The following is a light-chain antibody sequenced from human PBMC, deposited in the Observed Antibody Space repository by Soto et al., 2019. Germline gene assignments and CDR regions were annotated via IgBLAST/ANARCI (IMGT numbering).Light chain of an antibody. CDR2: KAS. V-gene: IGKV1-5*03. CDR3: QQYNTYRA. Sequence: DIQMTQSPSTLSASVADRVTITCRASQSIGSWLAWHQQKPGKAPKLLIYKASTLESGVPSRFSGSGSGTEFTLTISSLQPDDFATYYCQQYNTYRAFGQGTKVEI. CDR1: QSIGSW. J-gene: IGKJ1*01.